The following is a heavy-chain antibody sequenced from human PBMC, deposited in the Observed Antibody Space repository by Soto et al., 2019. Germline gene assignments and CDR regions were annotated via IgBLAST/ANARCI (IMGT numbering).Heavy chain of an antibody. V-gene: IGHV3-33*01. Sequence: PGGSLRLSCAASGFTFSSYGMHWVRQAPGKGLEWVAVIWYDGSNKYYADSVKGRFTISRDNSKNTLYLQMNSLRAEDTAVYYCARAPGGDFWSGYSLYYYYGMDVWGQGTTVTVSS. CDR1: GFTFSSYG. J-gene: IGHJ6*02. CDR3: ARAPGGDFWSGYSLYYYYGMDV. CDR2: IWYDGSNK. D-gene: IGHD3-3*01.